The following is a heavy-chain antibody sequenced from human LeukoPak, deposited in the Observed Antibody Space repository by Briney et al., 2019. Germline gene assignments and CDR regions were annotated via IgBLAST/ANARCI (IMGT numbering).Heavy chain of an antibody. CDR2: INPNSGGT. CDR1: GYTFTGYY. Sequence: EASVKVSCKASGYTFTGYYMHWVRQAPGQGLEWMEWINPNSGGTNYAQKFQGRVTMTRDTSISTAYMELSRLSSDDTAVYYCARDIYCSSTSCYAGWDYWGQGTLVTVSS. D-gene: IGHD2-2*01. J-gene: IGHJ4*02. CDR3: ARDIYCSSTSCYAGWDY. V-gene: IGHV1-2*02.